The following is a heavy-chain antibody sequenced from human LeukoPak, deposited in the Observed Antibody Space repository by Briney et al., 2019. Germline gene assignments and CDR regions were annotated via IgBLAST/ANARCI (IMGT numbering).Heavy chain of an antibody. CDR1: GFTFNNYA. CDR2: ISGVGGNT. Sequence: PGGSLRLSCAASGFTFNNYALSWVRQAPGKGLEWISAISGVGGNTYYADSVKGRFTISSDISKNTLYLQMNSLRVEDSAVYYCAKDHGGNYRYDFDYWGQGTLVTVSS. V-gene: IGHV3-23*01. D-gene: IGHD4-23*01. J-gene: IGHJ4*02. CDR3: AKDHGGNYRYDFDY.